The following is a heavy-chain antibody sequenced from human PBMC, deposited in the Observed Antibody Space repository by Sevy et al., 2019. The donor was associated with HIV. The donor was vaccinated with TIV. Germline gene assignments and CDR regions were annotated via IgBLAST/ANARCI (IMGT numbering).Heavy chain of an antibody. D-gene: IGHD3-22*01. CDR3: AKDLSDSSGYFHYFDY. J-gene: IGHJ4*02. V-gene: IGHV3-23*01. CDR1: GFTFSSYA. CDR2: ISGSGGST. Sequence: GGSLRLSCAASGFTFSSYAMSWVRQAPGKGLEWVSAISGSGGSTYYADSVKGRFTISRDNSKNTLYLQMNSLRAEDTAVYYCAKDLSDSSGYFHYFDYWGQGTLVTVSS.